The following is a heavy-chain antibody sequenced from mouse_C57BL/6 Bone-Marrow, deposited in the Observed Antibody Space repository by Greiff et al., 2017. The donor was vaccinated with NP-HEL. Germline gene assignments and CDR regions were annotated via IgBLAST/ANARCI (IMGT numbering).Heavy chain of an antibody. V-gene: IGHV5-15*01. D-gene: IGHD1-1*01. J-gene: IGHJ4*01. Sequence: EVQRVESGGGLVQPGGSLKLSCAASGFTFSDYGMAWVRQAPRKGLEWVAFISNLAYSIYYADTVTGRFTISRENAKNTLYLEMSYLRSEDTTMYYCARDGHYYGSSFYAMDYWGQGTSVTVSS. CDR1: GFTFSDYG. CDR3: ARDGHYYGSSFYAMDY. CDR2: ISNLAYSI.